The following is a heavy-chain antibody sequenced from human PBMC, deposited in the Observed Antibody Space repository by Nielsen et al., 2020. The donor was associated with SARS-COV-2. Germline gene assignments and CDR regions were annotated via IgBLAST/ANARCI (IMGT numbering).Heavy chain of an antibody. Sequence: GESLKISCAAHGFSFRSYGMHWVRQAPGKGLGWVASISYDGSNIYYADSVKGRFTISRDSSRNTLTLHMSSLRAEDTAVYHCAKAGIMITFGGDVDYFESWGQGTLVTVSS. CDR1: GFSFRSYG. J-gene: IGHJ4*02. V-gene: IGHV3-33*05. CDR2: ISYDGSNI. D-gene: IGHD3-16*01. CDR3: AKAGIMITFGGDVDYFES.